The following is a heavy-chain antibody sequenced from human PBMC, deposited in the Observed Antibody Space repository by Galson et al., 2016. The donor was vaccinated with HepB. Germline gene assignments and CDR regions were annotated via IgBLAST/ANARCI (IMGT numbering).Heavy chain of an antibody. J-gene: IGHJ4*02. Sequence: SLRLSCAASGFSFSNSGMSWVRQAPGRGLEWVSGITRSGDHTHYADFVKGRFTISRDNSKNTLYLYMNNLTAGDTAIYYCGKHGGFDYWGQGALVTVSS. D-gene: IGHD3-16*01. CDR3: GKHGGFDY. CDR1: GFSFSNSG. V-gene: IGHV3-23*01. CDR2: ITRSGDHT.